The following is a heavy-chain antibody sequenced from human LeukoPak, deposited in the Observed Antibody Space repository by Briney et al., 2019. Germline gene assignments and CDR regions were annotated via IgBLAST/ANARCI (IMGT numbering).Heavy chain of an antibody. J-gene: IGHJ4*02. D-gene: IGHD1-26*01. Sequence: ASVKVSCKTSGYIFVDYFLHWVRQAPGQGLEWMGIINANGGGTRYAQMFQGRVIMTRDVSTRTVYMELSSLTSEDTALYYCARGRAVGEGPLPDYWGRGTLVTVSS. CDR3: ARGRAVGEGPLPDY. V-gene: IGHV1-46*01. CDR2: INANGGGT. CDR1: GYIFVDYF.